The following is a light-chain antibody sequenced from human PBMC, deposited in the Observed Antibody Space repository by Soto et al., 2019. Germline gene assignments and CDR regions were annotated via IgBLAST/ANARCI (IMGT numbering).Light chain of an antibody. CDR1: QAVTSPF. Sequence: EIVLTQSPGTLSLSPGERATLSCRASQAVTSPFLAWYQQKPGQAPRLVIYSTSGRATGIPDRFSGSGSGTDFTLTISSLEPEDSAVYSCQQYGSSPRTFGQGTKVEV. J-gene: IGKJ1*01. CDR2: STS. CDR3: QQYGSSPRT. V-gene: IGKV3-20*01.